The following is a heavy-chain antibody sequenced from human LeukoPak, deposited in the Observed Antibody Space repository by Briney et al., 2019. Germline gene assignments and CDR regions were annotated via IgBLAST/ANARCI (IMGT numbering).Heavy chain of an antibody. V-gene: IGHV3-74*01. CDR3: ARDLGWGFDH. J-gene: IGHJ4*02. CDR2: IDSDGSGT. D-gene: IGHD3-3*01. Sequence: GGSLRLSCAASGFNFSSYRMHWVRQAPGKGLVWVSRIDSDGSGTSNADSVKGRFTVSRDNAKNTLYLQMNSLRAEDTAVYYCARDLGWGFDHWGQGTLVIVSS. CDR1: GFNFSSYR.